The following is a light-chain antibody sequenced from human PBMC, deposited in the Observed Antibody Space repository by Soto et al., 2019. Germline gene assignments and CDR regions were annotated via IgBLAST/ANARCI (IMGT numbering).Light chain of an antibody. CDR3: QHYDDLPLT. J-gene: IGKJ4*01. Sequence: DIQMTQSPSSLSASVGDRVTITCEASQDINNFLNWYQQKPGKAPSLLIYDASTLATGVPPRFSGSGSGTEFTFTISSLQPEDIATSFCQHYDDLPLTFGGGTRVEIK. CDR2: DAS. CDR1: QDINNF. V-gene: IGKV1-33*01.